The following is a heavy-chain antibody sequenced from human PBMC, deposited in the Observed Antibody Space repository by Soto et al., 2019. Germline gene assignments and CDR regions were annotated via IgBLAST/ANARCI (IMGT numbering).Heavy chain of an antibody. CDR2: IYYSGST. D-gene: IGHD2-15*01. CDR3: ARQRIVVVVAATPFAP. CDR1: GGSISSSSYY. Sequence: QLQLQESGPGLVKPSETLSLTCTVSGGSISSSSYYWGWIRQPPGKGLEWIGSIYYSGSTYYNPSLKGRVTISVDTSKNQFSLKLSSVTAADTAVYYCARQRIVVVVAATPFAPWGQGTLVTVSS. J-gene: IGHJ5*02. V-gene: IGHV4-39*01.